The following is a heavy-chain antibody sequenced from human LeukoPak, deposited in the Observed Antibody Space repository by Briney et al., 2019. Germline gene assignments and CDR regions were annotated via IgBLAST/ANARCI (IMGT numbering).Heavy chain of an antibody. J-gene: IGHJ4*02. Sequence: GGSLRLSCVASGLNFDDSAMHWVRQAPGKGLEWVSLISADGGSTFSANSVKGRFSISRDNSKNSLYLQMNSLRSEDTAMYYCAKESGKFDYWGQGTLVAVSS. CDR3: AKESGKFDY. CDR1: GLNFDDSA. CDR2: ISADGGST. V-gene: IGHV3-43*02.